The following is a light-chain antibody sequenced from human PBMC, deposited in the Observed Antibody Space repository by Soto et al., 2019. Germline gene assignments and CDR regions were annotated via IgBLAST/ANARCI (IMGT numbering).Light chain of an antibody. CDR1: QSVSSSY. CDR2: GAS. J-gene: IGKJ4*01. CDR3: QKYDTYPLT. V-gene: IGKV3-20*01. Sequence: IVLPHSPGTLSFSPCARAPLSFLASQSVSSSYLAWYQQKPGQAPRLLIYGASSRATGIPDRFSGSASGTEFTLTISGLQPEDVASYYCQKYDTYPLTCGGGPKGDIK.